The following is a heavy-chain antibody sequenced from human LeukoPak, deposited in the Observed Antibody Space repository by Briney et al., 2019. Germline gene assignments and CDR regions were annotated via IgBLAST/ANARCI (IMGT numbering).Heavy chain of an antibody. Sequence: GGSLRLSCAASGFTFNNHAMNWVRQAPGKGLEWVSVISGSGENIYYADSVKGRFTISRDNAKNTLYLQMNTLRVEDTAVYYCTRDLMDYDVSTGLHHYYMDVWGQGTTVTVSS. CDR2: ISGSGENI. CDR3: TRDLMDYDVSTGLHHYYMDV. D-gene: IGHD3-9*01. V-gene: IGHV3-23*01. CDR1: GFTFNNHA. J-gene: IGHJ6*02.